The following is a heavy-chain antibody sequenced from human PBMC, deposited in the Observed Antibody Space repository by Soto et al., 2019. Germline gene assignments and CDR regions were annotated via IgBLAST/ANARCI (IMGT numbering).Heavy chain of an antibody. V-gene: IGHV4-61*01. Sequence: QVQLQESGPGLVKPSETLSLTCTVSGGSVSSGSYYWSWIRQPPGKGLEWIGYIYYSGSTNYNPSLRGRVTISVDTSKNQFSLKLSSVTAADTAVYYCARETVEYYYDCSGYYSGGWFDPWGQGTLVTVSS. J-gene: IGHJ5*02. CDR2: IYYSGST. CDR1: GGSVSSGSYY. D-gene: IGHD3-22*01. CDR3: ARETVEYYYDCSGYYSGGWFDP.